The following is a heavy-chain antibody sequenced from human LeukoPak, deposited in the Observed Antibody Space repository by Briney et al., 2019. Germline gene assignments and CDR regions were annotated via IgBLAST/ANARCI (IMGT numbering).Heavy chain of an antibody. J-gene: IGHJ6*02. CDR3: AKDRPMIVVDPSFYYYGMDV. CDR1: GFTFSSYA. CDR2: ISGSGGST. D-gene: IGHD3-22*01. V-gene: IGHV3-23*01. Sequence: GGSLRLSCAASGFTFSSYAMSWVRQAPGKGLEWVSAISGSGGSTYYADSVKGRFTISRDNSKNTLYLQMNSLRAEDTAVYYCAKDRPMIVVDPSFYYYGMDVWGQGTTVTVSS.